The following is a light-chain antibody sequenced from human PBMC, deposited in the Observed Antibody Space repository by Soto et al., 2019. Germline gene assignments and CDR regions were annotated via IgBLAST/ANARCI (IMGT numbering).Light chain of an antibody. CDR2: AAS. J-gene: IGKJ1*01. CDR1: QDISSY. CDR3: QQLTSYPRT. V-gene: IGKV1-9*01. Sequence: IQLTQSPSSLSASVGDRVTITCRASQDISSYLAWYQQKLGKAPKLLIYAASTLQSGVPSRFSGSGSGTDFTLTIISLQPEDFATYYCQQLTSYPRTFGQATKVEIK.